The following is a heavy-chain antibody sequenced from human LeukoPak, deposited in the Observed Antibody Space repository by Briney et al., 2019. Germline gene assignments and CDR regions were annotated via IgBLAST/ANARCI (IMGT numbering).Heavy chain of an antibody. CDR2: ISSSSSTI. CDR1: GFTFSSYS. CDR3: ARGRSSYYMDV. J-gene: IGHJ6*03. D-gene: IGHD3-10*01. Sequence: GGSLRLSCAAPGFTFSSYSMNWVRQAPGKGLEWVSYISSSSSTIYYADSVKGRFTISRDNAKNSLYLQMNSLRAEDTAVYYCARGRSSYYMDVWGKGTTVTVSS. V-gene: IGHV3-48*04.